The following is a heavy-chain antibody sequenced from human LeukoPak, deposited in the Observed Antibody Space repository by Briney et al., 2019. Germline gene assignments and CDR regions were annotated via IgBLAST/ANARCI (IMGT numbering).Heavy chain of an antibody. D-gene: IGHD3-16*01. Sequence: SETLSLTCTVSGGSISSGNYYWSWIRQPAGKGLEWIGRIYNSGSTNYNPYLKSRITISADTSKNQFSLNLNSVTAADTAVYYCARDRTKIGGIDYWGQGTLVTVSS. J-gene: IGHJ4*02. CDR2: IYNSGST. V-gene: IGHV4-61*02. CDR3: ARDRTKIGGIDY. CDR1: GGSISSGNYY.